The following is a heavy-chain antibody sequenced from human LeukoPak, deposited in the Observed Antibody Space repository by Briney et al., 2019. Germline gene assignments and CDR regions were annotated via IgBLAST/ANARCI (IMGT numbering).Heavy chain of an antibody. Sequence: PGGSLRLSCAASGFTFSSYAMSRVRQAPGKGLEWVSAISGSGGSTYYADSVKGRFTISRDNSKNTLYLQMSSLRAEDTAVYYCAKDHIPGGRITMVRGGLGYYGMDVWGQGTTVTVSS. CDR1: GFTFSSYA. V-gene: IGHV3-23*01. D-gene: IGHD3-10*01. J-gene: IGHJ6*02. CDR2: ISGSGGST. CDR3: AKDHIPGGRITMVRGGLGYYGMDV.